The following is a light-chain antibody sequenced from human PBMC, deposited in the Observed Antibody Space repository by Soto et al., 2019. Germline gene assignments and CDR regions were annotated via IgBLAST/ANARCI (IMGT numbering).Light chain of an antibody. CDR1: QGIRND. J-gene: IGKJ4*02. CDR3: QQLDNYPRT. V-gene: IGKV1-6*01. CDR2: AAS. Sequence: AVQMTLSPSSLSASVGDRVPITCRASQGIRNDLGWYQQKPGQAPKLLIFAASSLQVGVPSRFSGSGSGTDFTLTISSLQPEDFATYYCQQLDNYPRTFGGGTKVDVK.